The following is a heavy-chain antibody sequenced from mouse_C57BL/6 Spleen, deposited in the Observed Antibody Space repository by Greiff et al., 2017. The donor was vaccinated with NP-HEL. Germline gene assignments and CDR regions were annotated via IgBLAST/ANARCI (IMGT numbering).Heavy chain of an antibody. V-gene: IGHV1-52*01. J-gene: IGHJ2*01. D-gene: IGHD2-3*01. CDR1: GYTFTSYW. CDR2: IDPSDSET. Sequence: QVQLQQSGAELVRPGSSVKLSCKASGYTFTSYWMHWVKQRPIQGLEWIGNIDPSDSETHYNQQFKDKATLTVDKSSSTAYMQLSSLTSEDSAVYYCARGGGYYAYFDYWGQGTTLTVSS. CDR3: ARGGGYYAYFDY.